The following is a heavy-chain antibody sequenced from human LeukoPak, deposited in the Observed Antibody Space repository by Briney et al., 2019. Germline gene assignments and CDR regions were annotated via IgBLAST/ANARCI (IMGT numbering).Heavy chain of an antibody. V-gene: IGHV4-39*01. CDR1: GGSISSSSYF. CDR3: ARRGSYYVGDAFDI. J-gene: IGHJ3*02. CDR2: IYYSGSS. D-gene: IGHD1-26*01. Sequence: SETLSLTCTVSGGSISSSSYFWGWIRQPPGKGLEWIGSIYYSGSSYYNPSLKSRVTISVDPSKNQFSLKLSPVTAADTAVYYCARRGSYYVGDAFDIWGQGTMVTVSS.